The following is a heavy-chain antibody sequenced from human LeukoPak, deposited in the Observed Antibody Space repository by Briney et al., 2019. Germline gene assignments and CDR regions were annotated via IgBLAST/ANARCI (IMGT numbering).Heavy chain of an antibody. D-gene: IGHD3-22*01. J-gene: IGHJ4*02. CDR3: AKEKSSGYADS. CDR1: GFTFRNYG. V-gene: IGHV3-30*18. CDR2: ISYDGSIE. Sequence: GGSLRLSCAASGFTFRNYGIHWVRRAPGKGLEWVAVISYDGSIENYQDSVKGRFTISRDNSKNTVYLQMNSLRVGDTTVYYCAKEKSSGYADSWGQGTLVTVSS.